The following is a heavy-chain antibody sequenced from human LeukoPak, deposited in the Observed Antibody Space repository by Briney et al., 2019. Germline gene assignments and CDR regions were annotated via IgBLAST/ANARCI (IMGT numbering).Heavy chain of an antibody. CDR2: INAGNGNT. J-gene: IGHJ3*02. CDR1: GYTFTSYP. CDR3: ALSLAEAGTPLDAFDI. D-gene: IGHD6-19*01. V-gene: IGHV1-3*01. Sequence: ASVKVSCKTSGYTFTSYPMHWVRQAPGQRLEWMGWINAGNGNTKYSQKFQGRVTITRDTSASTAYMELSSLRSEDTAVYYCALSLAEAGTPLDAFDIWGQGTMVTVSS.